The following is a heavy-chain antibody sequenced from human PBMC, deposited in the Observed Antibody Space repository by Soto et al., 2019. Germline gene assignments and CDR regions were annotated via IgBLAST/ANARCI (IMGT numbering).Heavy chain of an antibody. V-gene: IGHV1-69*13. CDR3: ARWAQRYGMDV. CDR1: GCTFSSYA. Sequence: GASVKVSCKASGCTFSSYAISWLRQAPGQGLEWMGGIIPIFGTANYAQKFQGRGTITADESTSTAYMELSSLRSEDTAVYYCARWAQRYGMDVWGQGTTVTVSS. J-gene: IGHJ6*02. CDR2: IIPIFGTA.